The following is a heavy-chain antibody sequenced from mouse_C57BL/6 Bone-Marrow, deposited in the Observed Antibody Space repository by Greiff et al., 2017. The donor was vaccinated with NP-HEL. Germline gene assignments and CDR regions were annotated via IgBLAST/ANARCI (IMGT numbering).Heavy chain of an antibody. V-gene: IGHV1-19*01. D-gene: IGHD1-1*01. Sequence: EVQLQQSGPVLVKPGASVKMSCKASGYTFTDYYMNWVKQSHGKSLEWIGVINPYNGGTSYNQKFKGKATLTVDKSSSTAYMALNSLTSEVSAVYYCARWNYGSSYGAYWGQGTLVTVSA. CDR1: GYTFTDYY. CDR2: INPYNGGT. J-gene: IGHJ3*01. CDR3: ARWNYGSSYGAY.